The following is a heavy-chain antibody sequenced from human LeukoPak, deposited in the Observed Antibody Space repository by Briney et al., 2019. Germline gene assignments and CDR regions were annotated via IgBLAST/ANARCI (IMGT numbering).Heavy chain of an antibody. D-gene: IGHD5-18*01. V-gene: IGHV5-51*01. CDR2: IYPGDSDT. CDR3: ARSLTVAREYNYGYGY. Sequence: PGESLKISCKGSGYSFPTYWIGWVRQMPGKGLKWMGIIYPGDSDTRYSPSFQGQVTISADKSISTAYLQWSSLKASDTAMYYCARSLTVAREYNYGYGYWGQGTLVTVSS. CDR1: GYSFPTYW. J-gene: IGHJ4*02.